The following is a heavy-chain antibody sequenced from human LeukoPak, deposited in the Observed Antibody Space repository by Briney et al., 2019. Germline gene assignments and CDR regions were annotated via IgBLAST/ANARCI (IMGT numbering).Heavy chain of an antibody. Sequence: GASVTVSCKASVYTFTFYYMHWVRQAPGQGLEWMGWINPNSGGTNYAQKFQGRVTMTRDTSISTAYMELSRLRSDDTAVYYCARDLGITGSQWVMDVWGKGTTVTVSS. V-gene: IGHV1-2*02. CDR2: INPNSGGT. CDR3: ARDLGITGSQWVMDV. CDR1: VYTFTFYY. D-gene: IGHD1-20*01. J-gene: IGHJ6*03.